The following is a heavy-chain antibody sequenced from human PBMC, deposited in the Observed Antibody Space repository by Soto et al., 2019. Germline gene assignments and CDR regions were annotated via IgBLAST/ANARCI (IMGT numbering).Heavy chain of an antibody. CDR3: GRDLTSNANCIDP. Sequence: PSETLSLTCSVSGDYIHVGGYYWTWIRQRPGKGLEWMGYIYYTGKTHYNPSLESRLTMSVDRSKNQFSLRLTSVTAADTAVYFCGRDLTSNANCIDPWGQGTLVTVSS. D-gene: IGHD2-2*01. CDR1: GDYIHVGGYY. J-gene: IGHJ5*02. CDR2: IYYTGKT. V-gene: IGHV4-30-4*01.